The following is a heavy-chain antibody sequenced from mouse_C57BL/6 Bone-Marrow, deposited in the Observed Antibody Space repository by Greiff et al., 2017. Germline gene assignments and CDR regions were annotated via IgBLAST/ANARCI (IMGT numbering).Heavy chain of an antibody. J-gene: IGHJ3*01. CDR1: GFTFSSYA. V-gene: IGHV5-4*01. CDR3: ARDPISPSY. Sequence: EVQLQESGGGLVKPGGSLKLSCAASGFTFSSYAMSWVRQTPEKRLEWVATISDGGSYTYYPDNVKGRFTLSRDNAKNNLYLQMSHLKSEDTAMYYCARDPISPSYWGQGTLVTVSA. CDR2: ISDGGSYT. D-gene: IGHD6-5*01.